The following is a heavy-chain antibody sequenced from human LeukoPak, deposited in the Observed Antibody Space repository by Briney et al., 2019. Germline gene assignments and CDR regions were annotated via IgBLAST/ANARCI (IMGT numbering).Heavy chain of an antibody. CDR3: ALVVAATMVDY. CDR2: INHSGST. V-gene: IGHV4-34*01. CDR1: GGSFSGCY. J-gene: IGHJ4*02. D-gene: IGHD2-15*01. Sequence: PSETLSLTCAVYGGSFSGCYWIWIRQPPGKGLEWIGEINHSGSTNYNPSLKSRVTISVDTSKNQFSLKLSSVTAADTAVYYCALVVAATMVDYWGQGTLVTVSS.